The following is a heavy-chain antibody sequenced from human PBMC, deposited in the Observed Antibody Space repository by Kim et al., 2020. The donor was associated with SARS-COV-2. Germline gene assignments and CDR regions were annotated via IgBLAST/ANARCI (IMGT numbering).Heavy chain of an antibody. CDR2: ISGGGGTT. J-gene: IGHJ6*02. CDR1: GFTYSRYA. CDR3: AKRGDCSSTSCYQGSPRHYYCGMDV. V-gene: IGHV3-23*01. Sequence: GGSLRLSCAASGFTYSRYAMNWVRQAPGKGLEWVSLISGGGGTTYYADSVKGRFTISRDNSKNTLYLQMNSLGAEDTAVYYCAKRGDCSSTSCYQGSPRHYYCGMDVWGQGTTVTVSS. D-gene: IGHD2-2*01.